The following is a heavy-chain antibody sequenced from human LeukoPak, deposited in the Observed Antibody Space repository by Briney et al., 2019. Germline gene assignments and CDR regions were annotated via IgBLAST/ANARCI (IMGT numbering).Heavy chain of an antibody. CDR3: ARDVLAAGATGTFDI. D-gene: IGHD1-14*01. CDR2: IKQDGSEK. CDR1: TFTFSNYW. J-gene: IGHJ3*02. V-gene: IGHV3-7*03. Sequence: GGSLRLSCAASTFTFSNYWMSWVRQAPGKGLEWVANIKQDGSEKYYVDSVKGRFTISRDNAKTSLYLQMNSLRAEDTAVYYCARDVLAAGATGTFDIWGQGTMATVSS.